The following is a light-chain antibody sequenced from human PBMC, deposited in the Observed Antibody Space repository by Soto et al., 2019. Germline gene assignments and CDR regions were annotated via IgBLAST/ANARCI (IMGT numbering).Light chain of an antibody. CDR2: EVN. V-gene: IGLV2-14*01. J-gene: IGLJ1*01. Sequence: QSALMQPASVSRSPGQSITISCTGTSRDVGGSNYVSWYQHHPHRAPKLLIYEVNYRPSGVSSRFSGSRSGNTASLTISGLQAEDEADYYCSSYTSSNTLEVFGVGTKVTAL. CDR3: SSYTSSNTLEV. CDR1: SRDVGGSNY.